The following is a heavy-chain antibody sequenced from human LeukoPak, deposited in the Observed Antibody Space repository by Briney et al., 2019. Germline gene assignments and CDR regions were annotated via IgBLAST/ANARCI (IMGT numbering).Heavy chain of an antibody. V-gene: IGHV4-4*07. D-gene: IGHD3-10*01. CDR1: GGSISSYY. CDR2: IYSSGST. Sequence: SETLSLTCTVSGGSISSYYWSWIRQPAGKGLEWIGRIYSSGSTNYSPSLKSRVTMSVDTSKNQFSLKLSSVTAADTAVYYCAREPDYYGSGEAYYYMDVWGKGTTVTVSS. J-gene: IGHJ6*03. CDR3: AREPDYYGSGEAYYYMDV.